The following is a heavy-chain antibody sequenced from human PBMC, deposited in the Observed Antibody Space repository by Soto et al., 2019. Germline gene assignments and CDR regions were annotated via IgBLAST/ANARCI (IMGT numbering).Heavy chain of an antibody. CDR3: ASDMTTVTTWAYNWFDP. Sequence: GGSLRLSSTASGVTFSSYSMNWVRQAPGKGLEWVSSISSSSSYIYYADSVKGRFTISRDNAKNSLYLQMNSLRAEDTAVYYCASDMTTVTTWAYNWFDPWGQGTLVTVSS. CDR1: GVTFSSYS. CDR2: ISSSSSYI. D-gene: IGHD4-17*01. V-gene: IGHV3-21*01. J-gene: IGHJ5*02.